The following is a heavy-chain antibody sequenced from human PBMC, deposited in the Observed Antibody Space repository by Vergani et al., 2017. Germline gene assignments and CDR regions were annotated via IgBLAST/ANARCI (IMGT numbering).Heavy chain of an antibody. CDR1: GYSFTSNW. D-gene: IGHD5-12*01. V-gene: IGHV5-10-1*01. CDR3: ARHGHGGYVRYYYGMDV. CDR2: IDPSDSYT. Sequence: EVQLVQSGAEVKKPGESLRLSCKGSGYSFTSNWISWVRQMPGKGREWMGRIDPSDSYTNYSPSFHGHVTISADKSISTAYLQWSSLKASDTAMYYCARHGHGGYVRYYYGMDVWGQGTTVTVSS. J-gene: IGHJ6*02.